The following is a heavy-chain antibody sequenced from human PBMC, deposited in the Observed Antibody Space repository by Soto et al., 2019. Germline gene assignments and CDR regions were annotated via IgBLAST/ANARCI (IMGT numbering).Heavy chain of an antibody. Sequence: QVQLQESGPGLVKPSEALSLSCTVSGGTLRTFYWSWIRQPPGKGLEWIGYIYDSGSTNYNPSLKSRVTISIDTSKNQLSRKLSSVTTADTAVYYCPRGSYCRRPGCYALAMDVWGQGAAVTVS. CDR3: PRGSYCRRPGCYALAMDV. CDR2: IYDSGST. CDR1: GGTLRTFY. V-gene: IGHV4-59*01. J-gene: IGHJ6*02. D-gene: IGHD2-2*01.